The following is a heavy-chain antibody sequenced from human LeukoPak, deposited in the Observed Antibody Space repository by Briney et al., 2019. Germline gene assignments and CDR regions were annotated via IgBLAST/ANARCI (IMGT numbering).Heavy chain of an antibody. CDR3: ARSYSSSSVYFDY. CDR1: GGSISSYF. V-gene: IGHV4-59*01. CDR2: IYYSGST. Sequence: SETLSLTCTVSGGSISSYFWSWIRQPPGKGLEWIGYIYYSGSTNYDPSLKSRVTISVDTSKNQFSLKLNSVTAADTAVYYCARSYSSSSVYFDYWGQGTLVTVSS. D-gene: IGHD6-6*01. J-gene: IGHJ4*02.